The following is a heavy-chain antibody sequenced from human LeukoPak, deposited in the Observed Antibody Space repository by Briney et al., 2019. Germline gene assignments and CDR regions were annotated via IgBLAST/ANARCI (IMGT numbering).Heavy chain of an antibody. CDR1: GFTFSSYA. CDR3: VKDFGYSYGYGPFDH. J-gene: IGHJ4*02. Sequence: GGSLRLSCSASGFTFSSYAMHWVRQAPGKGLEFVSAVGGDGDTTYYTDSATGRFTISRDNSENTLYLQMSGLSAEDTALYYCVKDFGYSYGYGPFDHWGQGTLVTVSS. V-gene: IGHV3-64D*09. D-gene: IGHD5-18*01. CDR2: VGGDGDTT.